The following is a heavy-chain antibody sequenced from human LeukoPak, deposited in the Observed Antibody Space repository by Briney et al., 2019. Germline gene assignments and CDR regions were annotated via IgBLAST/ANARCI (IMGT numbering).Heavy chain of an antibody. D-gene: IGHD1-26*01. CDR1: GGSISSNY. Sequence: PSETLSLTCTVSGGSISSNYWSWIRQPPGKGLEWVGYIFYSGITNYNPSLKSRVTISVDTSKNQFSLKLSSVTAADTAVYYCARTNPWELQYYFDYWGEGTLVTVSS. J-gene: IGHJ4*02. CDR3: ARTNPWELQYYFDY. V-gene: IGHV4-59*01. CDR2: IFYSGIT.